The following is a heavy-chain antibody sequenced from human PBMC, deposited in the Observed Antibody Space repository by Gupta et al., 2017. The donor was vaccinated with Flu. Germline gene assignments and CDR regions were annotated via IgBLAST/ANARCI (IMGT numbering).Heavy chain of an antibody. D-gene: IGHD3-3*01. CDR2: ISRSSSYI. Sequence: EVQLVESGGGLVKPGGSLRLSCAASGFTFSSYSMNWVRQAPGQGLEWVSSISRSSSYIYYADSVKGRFTISRDNAKNSLYLQMNSLRAEDTAEYYCARDYTYYDFWSGPYYYYGMDVWGQGTTVTVSS. V-gene: IGHV3-21*01. CDR3: ARDYTYYDFWSGPYYYYGMDV. J-gene: IGHJ6*02. CDR1: GFTFSSYS.